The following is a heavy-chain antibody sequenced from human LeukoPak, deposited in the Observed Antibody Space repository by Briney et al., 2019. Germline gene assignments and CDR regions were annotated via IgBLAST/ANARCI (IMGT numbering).Heavy chain of an antibody. V-gene: IGHV3-33*01. CDR3: ARMYTSGWSVDYYVDN. Sequence: GGSLRLSCAASGFTFSSYGMHWVRQAPGKGLEWVAVIWYDGSNKYDADSVKGRFTISRDNSKNTLYLQMDSLSAEDTAVYYCARMYTSGWSVDYYVDNWGQGTLVTVSS. CDR2: IWYDGSNK. CDR1: GFTFSSYG. D-gene: IGHD6-19*01. J-gene: IGHJ4*02.